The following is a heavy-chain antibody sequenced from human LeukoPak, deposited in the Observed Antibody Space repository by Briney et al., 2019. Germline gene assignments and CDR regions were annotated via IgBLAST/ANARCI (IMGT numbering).Heavy chain of an antibody. CDR1: GYTFTGYY. D-gene: IGHD3-22*01. CDR3: ARGRWNYYYITDY. Sequence: GASVKVSCKASGYTFTGYYMHWVRQAPGQGLEWMGWINPNSGGTNYAQKFQGRVTMTRDTSISTAYMELSRLRSDDTAVYYCARGRWNYYYITDYWGQGTLVTVSS. V-gene: IGHV1-2*02. J-gene: IGHJ4*02. CDR2: INPNSGGT.